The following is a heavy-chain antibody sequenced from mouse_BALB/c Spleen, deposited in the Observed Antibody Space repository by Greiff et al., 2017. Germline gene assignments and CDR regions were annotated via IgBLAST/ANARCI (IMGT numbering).Heavy chain of an antibody. V-gene: IGHV1-87*01. Sequence: VQLQQSGAELARPGASVKLSCKASGYTFTSYWMQWVKQRPGQGLEWIGAIYPGDGDTRYTQKFKGKATLTADKSSSTAYMQLSSLASEDSAVYYCARGYRYLDYWGQGTSVTVSS. CDR2: IYPGDGDT. D-gene: IGHD2-14*01. CDR1: GYTFTSYW. J-gene: IGHJ4*01. CDR3: ARGYRYLDY.